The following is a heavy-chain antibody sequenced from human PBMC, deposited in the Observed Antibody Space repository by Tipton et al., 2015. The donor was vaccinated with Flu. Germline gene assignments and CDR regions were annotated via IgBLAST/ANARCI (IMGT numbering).Heavy chain of an antibody. V-gene: IGHV4-4*02. D-gene: IGHD2-21*01. J-gene: IGHJ5*02. CDR2: IDHTAST. CDR3: ASVSRGDPFGP. Sequence: GLVKPSGTLSLTCAVSGASISSSKWWSWVRQPPGKGLEWIGEIDHTASTNYNPSLKSRVTMSIDRSKNQFSLTLNSVTAADTAVYYCASVSRGDPFGPWGQGTLVTVSS. CDR1: GASISSSKW.